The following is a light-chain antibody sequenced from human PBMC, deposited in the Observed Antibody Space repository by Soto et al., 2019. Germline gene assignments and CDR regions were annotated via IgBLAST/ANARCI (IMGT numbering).Light chain of an antibody. CDR1: QSIGRN. V-gene: IGKV1-39*01. Sequence: DIQMTQSPASLSAPVGDRVTISCRASQSIGRNLNWYQQKPGKAPTLLIFTSSSLQSGVPSRFSGSGSGTDFILTISSLQPEDFATYYCQQSYSTPPTFGQGTKVDIK. J-gene: IGKJ1*01. CDR3: QQSYSTPPT. CDR2: TSS.